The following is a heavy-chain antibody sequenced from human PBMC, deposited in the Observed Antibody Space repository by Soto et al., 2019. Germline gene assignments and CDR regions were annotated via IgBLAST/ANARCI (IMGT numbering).Heavy chain of an antibody. V-gene: IGHV1-3*01. CDR1: GFSFSDNL. D-gene: IGHD2-8*01. CDR2: INPDNGNT. J-gene: IGHJ3*01. CDR3: AIDIMSVGPRANDAFDV. Sequence: QVKLVQSGAEVRKPGASVNISCRASGFSFSDNLINWVRQAPGQSLKGMGWINPDNGNTRDSQTFQGRVTISSHSTASIGDVEVSDRTSEDTAVYYCAIDIMSVGPRANDAFDVWGQGKRVTVSS.